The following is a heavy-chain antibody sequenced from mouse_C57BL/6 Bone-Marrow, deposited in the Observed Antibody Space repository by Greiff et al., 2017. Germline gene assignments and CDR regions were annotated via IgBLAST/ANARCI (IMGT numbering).Heavy chain of an antibody. D-gene: IGHD4-1*01. CDR2: IHPNSGST. J-gene: IGHJ3*01. V-gene: IGHV1-64*01. CDR3: ARNWDVGAY. CDR1: GYTFTSYW. Sequence: VQLQQPGAELVKPGASVKLSCKASGYTFTSYWMHWVKQRPGQGLEWIGMIHPNSGSTNYNEKFKSKATLTVDKSSSTAYMQLSSRTSEDSAVYYCARNWDVGAYWGQGTLVTVSA.